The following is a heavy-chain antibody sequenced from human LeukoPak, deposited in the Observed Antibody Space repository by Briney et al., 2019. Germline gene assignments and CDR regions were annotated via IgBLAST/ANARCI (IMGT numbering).Heavy chain of an antibody. CDR2: IYYSGST. CDR3: ARQGYCSGGSCYVAFDI. D-gene: IGHD2-15*01. J-gene: IGHJ3*02. Sequence: SETPSLTCTVSGGSISSSSYYWGWIRQPPGKGLEWIGSIYYSGSTYYNPSLKSRVTISVDTSKNQFSLKLSSVTAADTAVYYCARQGYCSGGSCYVAFDIWGQGTMVTVSS. CDR1: GGSISSSSYY. V-gene: IGHV4-39*01.